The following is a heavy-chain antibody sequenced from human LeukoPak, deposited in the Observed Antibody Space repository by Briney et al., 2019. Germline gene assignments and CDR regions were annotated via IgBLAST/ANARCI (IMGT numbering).Heavy chain of an antibody. D-gene: IGHD6-19*01. V-gene: IGHV3-23*01. CDR1: GFTFSSYG. Sequence: GGSLRLSCAASGFTFSSYGMSWVRQAPGKGLEWVSAISGSGGSTYYADSVKGRFTISRDNSKNSLYLQMNSLRAEDTAVYYCARGWLVRDFDIWGQGTMVTVSS. CDR3: ARGWLVRDFDI. J-gene: IGHJ3*02. CDR2: ISGSGGST.